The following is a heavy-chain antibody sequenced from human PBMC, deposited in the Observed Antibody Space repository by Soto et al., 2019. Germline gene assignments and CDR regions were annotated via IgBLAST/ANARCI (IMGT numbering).Heavy chain of an antibody. V-gene: IGHV4-59*02. Sequence: SETLSLTCFVCGGSVTSHHWSWIRHFPWQGLEWIDYTSYTGNTNYNPSLQSRVTISLHTSKNQLSLKLTSMTAAETAVYYCARDMHSRFNHYLDHWGQGTLIAVSP. J-gene: IGHJ4*02. CDR1: GGSVTSHH. CDR3: ARDMHSRFNHYLDH. CDR2: TSYTGNT.